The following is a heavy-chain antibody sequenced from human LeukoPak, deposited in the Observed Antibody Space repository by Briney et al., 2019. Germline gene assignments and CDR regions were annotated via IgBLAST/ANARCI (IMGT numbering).Heavy chain of an antibody. Sequence: PGRSLRLSCAASGFTFDDYAMHWVRQAPGKGLEWVAVISYDGSNKYYADSVKGRFTISRDNSKNTLYLQMNSLRAEDTAVYYCARDQDYGDYEAPSAFDIWGQGTMVTVSS. V-gene: IGHV3-30*04. J-gene: IGHJ3*02. CDR2: ISYDGSNK. CDR3: ARDQDYGDYEAPSAFDI. D-gene: IGHD4-17*01. CDR1: GFTFDDYA.